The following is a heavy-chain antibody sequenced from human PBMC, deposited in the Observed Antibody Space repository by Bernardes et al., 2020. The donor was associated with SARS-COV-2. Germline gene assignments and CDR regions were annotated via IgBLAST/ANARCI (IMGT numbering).Heavy chain of an antibody. J-gene: IGHJ6*03. V-gene: IGHV3-48*04. CDR1: GFTFSSYS. CDR3: ARDKLYCSSTSCYFDYYYYYMDV. Sequence: GGSLRLSCAASGFTFSSYSMNWVRKAPGKGLEWVSYISSSSSTIYYADSVKGRFTISRDNAKNSLYLQMNSLRAEDTAVYYCARDKLYCSSTSCYFDYYYYYMDVWGKGTTVTVSS. D-gene: IGHD2-2*01. CDR2: ISSSSSTI.